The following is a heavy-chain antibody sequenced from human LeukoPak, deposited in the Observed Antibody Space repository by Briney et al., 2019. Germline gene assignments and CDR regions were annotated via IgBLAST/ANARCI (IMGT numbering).Heavy chain of an antibody. J-gene: IGHJ3*02. D-gene: IGHD3-10*01. CDR2: IYYSGST. CDR1: GDSIASTIYY. V-gene: IGHV4-39*07. CDR3: ASLVRGALEAFDI. Sequence: SETLSLTCSVSGDSIASTIYYWGWIRQPPGKGLVWIGNIYYSGSTYYTPSLKSRVIISIDTSKNQFSLKVAAVTAADTAVYYCASLVRGALEAFDIWGQGTMVTVSS.